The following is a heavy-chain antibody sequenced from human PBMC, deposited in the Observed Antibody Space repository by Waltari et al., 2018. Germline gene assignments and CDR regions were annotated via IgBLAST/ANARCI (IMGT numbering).Heavy chain of an antibody. CDR2: ITAGNGNT. V-gene: IGHV1-3*01. J-gene: IGHJ4*02. CDR3: ARDSSGYNYGYGY. Sequence: IRRRRPVPGQRTGRMGWITAGNGNTKYSPKFQGRVTSIRDTSASTAYMELHSLRSADTAVYYCARDSSGYNYGYGYWGQGTLVTVSS. D-gene: IGHD5-18*01.